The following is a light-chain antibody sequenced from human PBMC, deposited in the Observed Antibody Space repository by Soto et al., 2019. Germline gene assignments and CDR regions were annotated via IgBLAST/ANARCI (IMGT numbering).Light chain of an antibody. CDR1: QGIRNY. J-gene: IGKJ1*01. CDR2: AAS. Sequence: DVQMTQSPSSLSASVGDRVTISCRASQGIRNYLAWYQQKPGKGPKLLIYAASTLQSGVPSRFSGSGSGTDFTLTISSLQPEDVATYFCQKYNNAPWTFGPGTKVDIK. V-gene: IGKV1-27*01. CDR3: QKYNNAPWT.